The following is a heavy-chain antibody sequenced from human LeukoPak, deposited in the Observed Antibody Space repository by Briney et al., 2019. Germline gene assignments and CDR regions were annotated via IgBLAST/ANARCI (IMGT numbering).Heavy chain of an antibody. J-gene: IGHJ4*02. Sequence: SQTLSLTCTVSGGSISSGDYYWSWIRQPPGKGLEWIGYIYYSGSTYYNPSLKSRVTISVDTSKNQFSLKLSSVTAADTAVYYCARDQDYYGSGRFDYWGQGTLVTASS. CDR3: ARDQDYYGSGRFDY. V-gene: IGHV4-30-4*01. CDR1: GGSISSGDYY. CDR2: IYYSGST. D-gene: IGHD3-10*01.